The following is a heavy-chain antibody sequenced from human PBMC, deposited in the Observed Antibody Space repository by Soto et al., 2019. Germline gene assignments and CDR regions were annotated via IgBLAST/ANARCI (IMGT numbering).Heavy chain of an antibody. V-gene: IGHV3-23*01. D-gene: IGHD6-13*01. Sequence: EVQLLESGGGLVQPGGSLRLSCAASGFTFSSYAMSWVRQAPGKGLEWVSAISGSGGSTYYADSVKGRFTISRDNSKNTLYVQMNSLRAEDTDVYCCAKSQRLVLRPLDYWGQGTLVTVSS. CDR3: AKSQRLVLRPLDY. J-gene: IGHJ4*02. CDR1: GFTFSSYA. CDR2: ISGSGGST.